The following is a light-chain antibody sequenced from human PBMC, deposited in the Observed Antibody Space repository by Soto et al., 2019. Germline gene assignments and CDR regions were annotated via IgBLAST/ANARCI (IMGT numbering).Light chain of an antibody. V-gene: IGKV3D-11*02. J-gene: IGKJ5*01. CDR3: QQGNT. Sequence: EIVMTQSPATLSVSPGERATLSCRASQTVIRNLAWYQQKPGQTPRLLIYDASNRATGIPARFSGSGPGTDFTLTISSLEPEDFAVYYCQQGNTFGQGTRLEIK. CDR1: QTVIRN. CDR2: DAS.